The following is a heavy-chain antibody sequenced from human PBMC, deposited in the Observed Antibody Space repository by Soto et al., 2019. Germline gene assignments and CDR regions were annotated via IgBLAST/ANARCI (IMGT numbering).Heavy chain of an antibody. V-gene: IGHV2-5*02. CDR2: IYWDNGK. Sequence: SGPTLVNPTQTLTLTCTFSGLSLSTTGVGVGWIRQPPGKALEWLALIYWDNGKRFSPSLMSRLTITKDTSKNQVVLTMTNMDPVDTATYYCVQSRCGGDCLQSYSSHSYYGLDVWGQGTTVTVSS. CDR3: VQSRCGGDCLQSYSSHSYYGLDV. CDR1: GLSLSTTGVG. J-gene: IGHJ6*02. D-gene: IGHD2-21*02.